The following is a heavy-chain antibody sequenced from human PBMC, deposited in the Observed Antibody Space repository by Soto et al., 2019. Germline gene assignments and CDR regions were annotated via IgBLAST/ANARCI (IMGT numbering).Heavy chain of an antibody. J-gene: IGHJ4*02. CDR1: GFTFSSYE. D-gene: IGHD3-22*01. CDR2: LNSFGNII. V-gene: IGHV3-48*03. CDR3: AKVFYYYDSSGYYYFDY. Sequence: GGSLRLSCTASGFTFSSYEMNWVRQAPGKGLEWISYLNSFGNIINYADSVRGRFTISRDSATNSLYLQMNSLRAEDTAVYYCAKVFYYYDSSGYYYFDYWGQGTLVTVSS.